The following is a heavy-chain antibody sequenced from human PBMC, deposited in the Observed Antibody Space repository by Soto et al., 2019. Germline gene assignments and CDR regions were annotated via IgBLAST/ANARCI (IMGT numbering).Heavy chain of an antibody. CDR1: GFTFSDYY. V-gene: IGHV3-11*06. D-gene: IGHD6-13*01. Sequence: GGSLRLSCAASGFTFSDYYMSWIRQAPGKGLEWVSYISSSSSYTNYADSVKGRFTISRDNAKNSLYLQMNSLRAEDTAVYYCATDVGIAAADYYGMDVWGQGTTVTVSS. CDR2: ISSSSSYT. CDR3: ATDVGIAAADYYGMDV. J-gene: IGHJ6*02.